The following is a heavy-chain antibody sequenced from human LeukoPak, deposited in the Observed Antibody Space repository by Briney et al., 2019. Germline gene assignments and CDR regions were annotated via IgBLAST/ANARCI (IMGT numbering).Heavy chain of an antibody. V-gene: IGHV1-18*01. Sequence: ASVKVSCKASGYTFTNYGISWVRQAPGQGLEWMGWISAYNGNTNYAQKVQDRVTMTSDTSTSTAYMELRSLRSDDTVVYYCARLNNVGYYDSSGYYTWGQGTLVTVSS. CDR2: ISAYNGNT. CDR1: GYTFTNYG. D-gene: IGHD3-22*01. CDR3: ARLNNVGYYDSSGYYT. J-gene: IGHJ5*02.